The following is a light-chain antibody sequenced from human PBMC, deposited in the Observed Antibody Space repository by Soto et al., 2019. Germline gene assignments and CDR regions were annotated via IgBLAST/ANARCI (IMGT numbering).Light chain of an antibody. CDR3: QQFNNWPLT. J-gene: IGKJ4*01. CDR2: GAS. CDR1: QSIRGD. Sequence: ERVMTQSPATLSGSLEDGVTLSSRASQSIRGDLAWYQQKPGQTPRLLIYGASTRATGVPARFSGSGSGTEFTLTISSLQSEDSAVYYCQQFNNWPLTFGGGTKVDIK. V-gene: IGKV3-15*01.